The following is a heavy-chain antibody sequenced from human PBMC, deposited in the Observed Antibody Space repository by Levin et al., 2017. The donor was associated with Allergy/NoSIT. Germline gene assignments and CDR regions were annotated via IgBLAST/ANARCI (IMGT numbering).Heavy chain of an antibody. J-gene: IGHJ4*02. CDR1: GFTFSSYA. CDR2: ISGSGGNT. CDR3: AKVRSEVVVAAANY. V-gene: IGHV3-23*01. D-gene: IGHD2-15*01. Sequence: GGSLRLSCAASGFTFSSYAMIWVRQAPGKGLEWVSGISGSGGNTYSADSVKGRFTISRDNSNNTVYLQMNTLRAEDTAVYYCAKVRSEVVVAAANYWGQGTLVTVSS.